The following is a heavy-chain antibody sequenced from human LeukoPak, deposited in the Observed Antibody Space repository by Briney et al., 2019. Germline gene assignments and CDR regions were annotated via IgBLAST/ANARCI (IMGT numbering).Heavy chain of an antibody. D-gene: IGHD3-22*01. CDR2: IYYSGST. V-gene: IGHV4-39*01. CDR1: GGSISSSSYY. J-gene: IGHJ4*02. CDR3: ARGDIVVIYYFDY. Sequence: PSETLSLTCTVSGGSISSSSYYWGWIRQPPGKGLEWIGSIYYSGSTYYNPSLKSRVTISVDTSKNQFSLKLSSVTAADTAVYYCARGDIVVIYYFDYWGQGTLVTVSS.